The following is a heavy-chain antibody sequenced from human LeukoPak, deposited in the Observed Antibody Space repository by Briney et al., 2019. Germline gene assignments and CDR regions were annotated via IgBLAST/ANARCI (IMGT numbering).Heavy chain of an antibody. CDR2: IYPGDSDT. V-gene: IGHV5-51*01. D-gene: IGHD4/OR15-4a*01. CDR1: GYTFIGYW. J-gene: IGHJ4*02. Sequence: ECLKISCKGSGYTFIGYWIGWVRHMAGKVLKCMGIIYPGDSDTRYSPSFQRQVTISADKSINSAYLQWSRLKASDTAMYYCARLGASGGHYHDYWGQGTLVTVSS. CDR3: ARLGASGGHYHDY.